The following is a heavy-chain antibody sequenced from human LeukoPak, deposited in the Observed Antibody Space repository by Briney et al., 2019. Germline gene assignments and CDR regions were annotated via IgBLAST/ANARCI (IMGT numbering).Heavy chain of an antibody. Sequence: PGGSLRLSCAASGFTFSSYAMSWVRQAPGKGLEWVSAISGSGGSTYYADSAKGRFTISRDNSKNTLYLQMNSLRAEDTAVYYCAKDSYYYDSSGFYFFDYWGQGTLVTVSS. J-gene: IGHJ4*02. CDR2: ISGSGGST. D-gene: IGHD3-22*01. CDR1: GFTFSSYA. V-gene: IGHV3-23*01. CDR3: AKDSYYYDSSGFYFFDY.